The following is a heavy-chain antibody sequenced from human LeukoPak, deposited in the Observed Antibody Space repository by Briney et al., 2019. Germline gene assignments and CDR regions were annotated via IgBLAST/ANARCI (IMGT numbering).Heavy chain of an antibody. Sequence: SETLSLTCTVSGGSISGFYWNWIRQPPGKGLEWIGYVYYSGNTNYNPSLKSRVTMSVDTSKNQFSLKLSSVTAADTAVYYCAGGESQWLVVYWGQGTLVTVSS. V-gene: IGHV4-59*12. CDR2: VYYSGNT. CDR3: AGGESQWLVVY. CDR1: GGSISGFY. D-gene: IGHD6-19*01. J-gene: IGHJ4*02.